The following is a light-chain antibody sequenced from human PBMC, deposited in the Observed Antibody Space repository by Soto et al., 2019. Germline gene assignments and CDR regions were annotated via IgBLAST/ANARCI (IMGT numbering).Light chain of an antibody. CDR3: QQRSNWRGT. Sequence: TVMTQSPDTLSVSPGERATLSCRASQSVSSSYLAWYQQKPGQPPRLLIYGASSRATGIPDRFSGSGSGTDFTLTISRLEPEDFAVYYCQQRSNWRGTFGQGTKVDIK. CDR1: QSVSSSY. J-gene: IGKJ1*01. CDR2: GAS. V-gene: IGKV3D-20*02.